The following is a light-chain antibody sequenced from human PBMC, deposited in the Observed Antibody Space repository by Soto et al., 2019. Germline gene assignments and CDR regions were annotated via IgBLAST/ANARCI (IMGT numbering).Light chain of an antibody. V-gene: IGKV1-39*01. CDR1: QTISTY. CDR3: QQTYSDIS. CDR2: NAS. Sequence: DIQLTQYPSSLSASVGDTVTITCRASQTISTYLLWYHQKPGRPPNLLIYNASTLHSGVPSKFSGSGSGTDFTLTISGLQPEDFATYHCQQTYSDISFGGGTKVE. J-gene: IGKJ4*01.